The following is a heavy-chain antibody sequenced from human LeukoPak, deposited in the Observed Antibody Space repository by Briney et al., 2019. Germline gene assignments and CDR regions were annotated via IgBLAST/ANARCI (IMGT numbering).Heavy chain of an antibody. V-gene: IGHV3-23*01. CDR1: GFTFSSYA. CDR2: ISGSGGST. CDR3: AKGPWGEWELPRYFDY. J-gene: IGHJ4*02. D-gene: IGHD1-26*01. Sequence: GGSLRLSCAASGFTFSSYAMSWDRQAPGKGLEWVSAISGSGGSTYYADSVKGRFTISRDNSKNTLYLQMNSLRAEDTAVYYCAKGPWGEWELPRYFDYWGQGTLVTVSS.